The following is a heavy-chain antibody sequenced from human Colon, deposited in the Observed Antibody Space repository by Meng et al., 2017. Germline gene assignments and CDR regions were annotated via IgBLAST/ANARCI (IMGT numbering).Heavy chain of an antibody. CDR1: GGSFSGYY. V-gene: IGHV4-34*01. CDR2: INHSGST. D-gene: IGHD5-18*01. CDR3: ARGGDTAMVLGD. Sequence: SETLSLTCAVYGGSFSGYYWSWIRQPPGKGLEWIGEINHSGSTNYNPSLKSRVTISVDTSKNQFSLKLSSVTAADTAVYYCARGGDTAMVLGDWGQGTLVTVFS. J-gene: IGHJ4*02.